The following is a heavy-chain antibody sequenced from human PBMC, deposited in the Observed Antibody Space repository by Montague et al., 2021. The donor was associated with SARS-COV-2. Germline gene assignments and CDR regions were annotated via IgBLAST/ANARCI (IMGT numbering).Heavy chain of an antibody. D-gene: IGHD2-15*01. CDR1: GDSVKTNLYY. CDR2: IYYTGTT. J-gene: IGHJ4*02. CDR3: ANADRCSSGSRYSPFDS. Sequence: SETLSLTCTVSGDSVKTNLYYWGWIRQPPGKGLEWIGNIYYTGTTYYNPSLKSRVTMSVDTSKNQFSLKLTSVTAADTAVYYCANADRCSSGSRYSPFDSWGQGSLVTVSS. V-gene: IGHV4-39*01.